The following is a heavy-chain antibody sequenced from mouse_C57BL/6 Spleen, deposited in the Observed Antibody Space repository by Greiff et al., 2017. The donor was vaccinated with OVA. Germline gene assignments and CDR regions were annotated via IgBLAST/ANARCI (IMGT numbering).Heavy chain of an antibody. Sequence: QVQLKESGPELVKPGASVKISCKASGYTFTDYYINWVKQRPGQGLEWIGWIFPGSGSTYYNEKFKGKATLTVDKSSSTAYMLLSSLTSEDSAVYFCARMGLRRYYFDYWGQGTTLTVSS. J-gene: IGHJ2*01. D-gene: IGHD2-2*01. CDR1: GYTFTDYY. CDR3: ARMGLRRYYFDY. V-gene: IGHV1-75*01. CDR2: IFPGSGST.